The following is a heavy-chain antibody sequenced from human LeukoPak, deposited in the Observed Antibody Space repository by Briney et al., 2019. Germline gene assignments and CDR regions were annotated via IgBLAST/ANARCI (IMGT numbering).Heavy chain of an antibody. CDR1: GYSFTSYW. J-gene: IGHJ3*02. CDR3: ARPPEMATMADAFDI. Sequence: GESLKISCKGSGYSFTSYWIGWVRQMPGKDLEWMGIIYPGDSDTRYSPSFQGQVTISADKSISTAYLQWSSLKASDTAMYYCARPPEMATMADAFDIWGQGTMVTVSS. CDR2: IYPGDSDT. D-gene: IGHD5-24*01. V-gene: IGHV5-51*01.